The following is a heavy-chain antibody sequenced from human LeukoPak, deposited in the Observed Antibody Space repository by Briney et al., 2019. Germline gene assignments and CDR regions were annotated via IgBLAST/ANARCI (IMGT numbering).Heavy chain of an antibody. D-gene: IGHD3-22*01. J-gene: IGHJ5*02. CDR3: ARGASSGLNWFDP. V-gene: IGHV4-59*01. CDR1: GGSISSYY. Sequence: PSETLSLTCTVSGGSISSYYWSWIRQPPGKGLEWIGYIYYSGSTNYNPSLKSRVTISVDTSKNQFSLKLSSVTAADTAVYYCARGASSGLNWFDPWGQGTLVTVSS. CDR2: IYYSGST.